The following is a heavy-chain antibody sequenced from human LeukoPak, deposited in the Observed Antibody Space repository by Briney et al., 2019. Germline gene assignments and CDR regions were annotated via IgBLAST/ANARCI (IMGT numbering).Heavy chain of an antibody. CDR3: TKKRTTSVTDWFDP. J-gene: IGHJ5*02. D-gene: IGHD4-17*01. V-gene: IGHV3-23*01. CDR2: ISGIGTTT. Sequence: GGSLRLSCAASGFTFSSYPMSWLPQAPGKGLEGFSAISGIGTTTDYADSVKVRFTISTDNPKNTLFLQMNSLRVEDTATYYCTKKRTTSVTDWFDPWGQGTLVTVSS. CDR1: GFTFSSYP.